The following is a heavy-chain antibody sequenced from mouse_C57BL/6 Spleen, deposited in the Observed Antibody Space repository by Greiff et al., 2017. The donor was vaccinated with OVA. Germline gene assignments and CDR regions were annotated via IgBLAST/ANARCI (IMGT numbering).Heavy chain of an antibody. CDR2: IDPETGGT. D-gene: IGHD1-1*02. J-gene: IGHJ2*01. CDR3: TRSGGRYYFDY. V-gene: IGHV1-15*01. CDR1: GYTFTDYE. Sequence: QVQLQQSGAELVRPGASVTLSCKASGYTFTDYEMHWVKQTPVHGLEWIGAIDPETGGTAYNQKFKGKAILTADKSSSTAYMELRSLTSEDSAVYYCTRSGGRYYFDYWGQGTTLTVSS.